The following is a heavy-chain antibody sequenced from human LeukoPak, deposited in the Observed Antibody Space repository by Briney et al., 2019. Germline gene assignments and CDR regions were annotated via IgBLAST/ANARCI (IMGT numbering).Heavy chain of an antibody. Sequence: GGSLRLSCAASGFTFSNYAMHWVRQAPGKGLEWVAIISYDGSNKYHPDSVKGQFTISRGNSKNTLYLQMKSLRAEDTAVYYCARADAGGYYSIDYWGQGALVTVSS. J-gene: IGHJ4*02. D-gene: IGHD3-22*01. V-gene: IGHV3-30-3*01. CDR3: ARADAGGYYSIDY. CDR2: ISYDGSNK. CDR1: GFTFSNYA.